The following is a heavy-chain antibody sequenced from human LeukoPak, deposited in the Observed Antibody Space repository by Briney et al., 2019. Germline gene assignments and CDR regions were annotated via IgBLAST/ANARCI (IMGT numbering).Heavy chain of an antibody. CDR1: GGSFSGYY. J-gene: IGHJ5*02. D-gene: IGHD4-11*01. CDR2: INHSGST. V-gene: IGHV4-34*01. Sequence: PSETLSLTCAVYGGSFSGYYWSWIRQPPGKGLEWIGEINHSGSTNYNPSLKSRVTISVDTSKNQFSLKLSSVTAADTAVYYCARDRTLTTRNNNWFDPWGQGTLVTVSS. CDR3: ARDRTLTTRNNNWFDP.